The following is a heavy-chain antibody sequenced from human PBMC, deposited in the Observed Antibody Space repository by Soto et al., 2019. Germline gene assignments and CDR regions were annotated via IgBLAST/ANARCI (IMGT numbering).Heavy chain of an antibody. D-gene: IGHD3-9*01. V-gene: IGHV3-49*03. Sequence: PGGSLRLSCTASGFTFGDFAMSWFRQAPGKGLEWVGFIRSKAYGGTTEYAASVKGRSTISRDDSKSIAYLQMNSLKTEDTAVYYCTRLLTGFYYYYGMDVWGQGTTVTVSS. CDR2: IRSKAYGGTT. CDR3: TRLLTGFYYYYGMDV. CDR1: GFTFGDFA. J-gene: IGHJ6*02.